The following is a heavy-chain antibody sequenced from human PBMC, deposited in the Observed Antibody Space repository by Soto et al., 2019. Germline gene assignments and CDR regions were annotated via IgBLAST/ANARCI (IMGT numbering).Heavy chain of an antibody. CDR2: IFHSGRT. J-gene: IGHJ4*02. Sequence: PSETLSLTCTVSGDSISSGRGYWSWVRQHPGRGLEWLGYIFHSGRTYYSPSLSSRLTLSIDTSNNQLSLNLRSVTAADTAVYYCARGLMWPDYWGQGTLVTVSS. D-gene: IGHD2-21*01. V-gene: IGHV4-31*03. CDR1: GDSISSGRGY. CDR3: ARGLMWPDY.